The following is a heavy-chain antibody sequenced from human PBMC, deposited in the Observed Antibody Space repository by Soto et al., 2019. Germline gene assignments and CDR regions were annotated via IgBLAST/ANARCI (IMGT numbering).Heavy chain of an antibody. D-gene: IGHD1-26*01. CDR1: GYSFTTYH. CDR2: ISPGGGST. V-gene: IGHV1-46*01. J-gene: IGHJ4*02. CDR3: ARDGVGSTLAH. Sequence: QVRLVQSGADVEKPGASVKVSCKASGYSFTTYHMHWVRQAPGQGLEWMGMISPGGGSTTYARKFQGRVTMTTDTSTSTVHMELSSLRSEDTAVYYCARDGVGSTLAHWGQGTLVTVSS.